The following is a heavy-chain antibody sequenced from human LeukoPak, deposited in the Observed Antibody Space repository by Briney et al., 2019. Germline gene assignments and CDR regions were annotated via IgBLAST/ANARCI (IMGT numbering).Heavy chain of an antibody. D-gene: IGHD4-17*01. CDR2: IRHHGWNE. Sequence: AGGSLRLSCETSGFTFSSFGMHWFRQAPSKGMEWVAFIRHHGWNESYADSVKGRFTISRDNSKHTLYLQMNSLRAEDTAVYSCAKDRRDYGDYGVDYWGQGTLVTVS. CDR3: AKDRRDYGDYGVDY. J-gene: IGHJ4*02. V-gene: IGHV3-30*02. CDR1: GFTFSSFG.